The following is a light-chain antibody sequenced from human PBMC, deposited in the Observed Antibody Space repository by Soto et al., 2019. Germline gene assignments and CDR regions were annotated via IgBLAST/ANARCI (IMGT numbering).Light chain of an antibody. CDR2: KAS. Sequence: IQMTQSPSTLSASVGDRVTITCRASHSISDWLAWYQQKPGKAPNLLIYKASTLQTGVPSRFSGSGSGTEFTLTISSLQPDDIATYYCQQYDSYSTWTFGQGTKVEIK. CDR1: HSISDW. CDR3: QQYDSYSTWT. J-gene: IGKJ1*01. V-gene: IGKV1-5*03.